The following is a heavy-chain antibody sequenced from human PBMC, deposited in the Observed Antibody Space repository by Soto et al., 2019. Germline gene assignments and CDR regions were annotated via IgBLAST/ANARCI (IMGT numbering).Heavy chain of an antibody. Sequence: PGGSLRLSCVASGFTFISSFMGWIRQAPGKGLEWVANINQDGGVTYYVDSVEGRFTISRDNTKDSLYLQMNSLRGEDTAIYYCARYYRGSGRYFFDYWGQGTPVTDSS. CDR3: ARYYRGSGRYFFDY. J-gene: IGHJ4*02. V-gene: IGHV3-7*03. CDR1: GFTFISSF. CDR2: INQDGGVT. D-gene: IGHD6-19*01.